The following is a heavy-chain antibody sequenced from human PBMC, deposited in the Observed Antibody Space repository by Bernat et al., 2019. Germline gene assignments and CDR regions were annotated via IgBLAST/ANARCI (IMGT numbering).Heavy chain of an antibody. V-gene: IGHV3-72*01. Sequence: EVQLVESGGGLVHPGGSLRLSCAASGFTLSNHYMDWVRQAPGKGLEWVGRIKNKANSYNTEDAESVRGRFSMSTDDSKNALNLQMNGLKTEDTAVYYCTRRERGGKSDYWGQGTLVTVSS. CDR2: IKNKANSYNT. J-gene: IGHJ4*02. CDR3: TRRERGGKSDY. D-gene: IGHD3-16*01. CDR1: GFTLSNHY.